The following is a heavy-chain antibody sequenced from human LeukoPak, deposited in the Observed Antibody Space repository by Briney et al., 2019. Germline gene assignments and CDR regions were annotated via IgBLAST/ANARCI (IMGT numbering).Heavy chain of an antibody. CDR1: GFTFSNHW. V-gene: IGHV3-74*01. J-gene: IGHJ4*02. D-gene: IGHD6-13*01. Sequence: GGSLRLSCAASGFTFSNHWVHWVRQAPGKGLVWVSRINTDGSTTSYVDSVKGRFTISRDNAKNSLYLQMNSLRAEDTAVYYCARDSSSWYLELDYWGQGTLVTVSS. CDR2: INTDGSTT. CDR3: ARDSSSWYLELDY.